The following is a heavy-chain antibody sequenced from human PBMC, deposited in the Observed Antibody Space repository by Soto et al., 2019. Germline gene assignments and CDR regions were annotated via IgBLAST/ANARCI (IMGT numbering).Heavy chain of an antibody. CDR2: INGYNGYT. D-gene: IGHD4-17*01. CDR3: ARDGDEEANFDP. J-gene: IGHJ5*02. CDR1: GYTFTNYG. Sequence: QVQLMQSGAEVKKPGASVKVSCKASGYTFTNYGISWVRQAPGQGLEWMGWINGYNGYTNYAQKFQCRVTMATDTSTNTAYMELRSLRSDDTAIYYCARDGDEEANFDPWGQGTLVTVSS. V-gene: IGHV1-18*01.